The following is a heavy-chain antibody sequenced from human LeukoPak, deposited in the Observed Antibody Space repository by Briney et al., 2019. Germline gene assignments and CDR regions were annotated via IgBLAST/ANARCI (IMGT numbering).Heavy chain of an antibody. J-gene: IGHJ4*02. CDR2: INPNSGGT. CDR3: ARGWVFYGSGSYPNFDY. D-gene: IGHD3-10*01. V-gene: IGHV1-2*02. CDR1: GYTFTGYY. Sequence: ASVKVSCKASGYTFTGYYMHWVRQPPGQGLEWMGWINPNSGGTNYAQKFQGRVTMTTDTSTSKAYMERRSLRSDDTAVYSWARGWVFYGSGSYPNFDYWGEGALVTVSS.